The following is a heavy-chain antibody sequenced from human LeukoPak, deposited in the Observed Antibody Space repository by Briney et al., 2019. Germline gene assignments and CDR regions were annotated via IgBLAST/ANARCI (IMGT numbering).Heavy chain of an antibody. Sequence: ASVKVSCKASGYTFTSYGISWVRQAPGQGLEWMGWISAYNGNTNYAQKLQGRVTITADESTSTAYMELSSLRSEDTAVYYCARANYYGSGSYSFGFDYWGQGTLVTVSS. J-gene: IGHJ4*02. CDR2: ISAYNGNT. D-gene: IGHD3-10*01. CDR1: GYTFTSYG. V-gene: IGHV1-18*01. CDR3: ARANYYGSGSYSFGFDY.